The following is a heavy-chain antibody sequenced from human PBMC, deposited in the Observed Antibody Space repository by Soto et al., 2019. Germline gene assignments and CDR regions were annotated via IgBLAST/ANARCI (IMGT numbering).Heavy chain of an antibody. V-gene: IGHV3-23*01. Sequence: GGSLRLSCAASGFTSSSYAMSWVRQAPGKGLEWVSLISGGGGSTYYADSVKGRFSISRDNSKNTLYLQMNSLRAEDTAVYYCAKGWSDYFDCWGQGTLVTVSS. CDR3: AKGWSDYFDC. CDR1: GFTSSSYA. J-gene: IGHJ4*02. CDR2: ISGGGGST. D-gene: IGHD6-13*01.